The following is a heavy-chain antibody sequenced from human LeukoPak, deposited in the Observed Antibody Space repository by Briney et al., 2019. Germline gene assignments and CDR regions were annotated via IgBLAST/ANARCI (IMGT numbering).Heavy chain of an antibody. V-gene: IGHV4-61*08. CDR1: GVSVGSAGYY. CDR3: ARSQPKRGSYRNYFTY. D-gene: IGHD1-26*01. Sequence: PSETLSLTCSVSGVSVGSAGYYWTWIRQPPGKGLEWIGYMYYSGNSNYNPFLKSRVTMSLDPSKNRFSLKLSSVTAADTAVYYCARSQPKRGSYRNYFTYWGQGTLVTVSS. J-gene: IGHJ4*02. CDR2: MYYSGNS.